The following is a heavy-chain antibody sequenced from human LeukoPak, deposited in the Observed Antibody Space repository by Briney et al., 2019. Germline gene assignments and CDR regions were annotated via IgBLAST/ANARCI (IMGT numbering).Heavy chain of an antibody. CDR3: ARDSGTTGEVKFDP. Sequence: KPSETLSLTCTVSGGSIRSYYWSWIRQPAGKGLEWIGRIYGSGTITYNPSLKSRVSMSAGTSRNQFSLNLRYVTAADTAVYYCARDSGTTGEVKFDPWGQGALVTVSS. V-gene: IGHV4-4*07. D-gene: IGHD3-10*01. CDR2: IYGSGTI. CDR1: GGSIRSYY. J-gene: IGHJ5*02.